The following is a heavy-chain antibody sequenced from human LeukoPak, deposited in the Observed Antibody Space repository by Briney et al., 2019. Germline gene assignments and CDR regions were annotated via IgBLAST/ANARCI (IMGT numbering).Heavy chain of an antibody. J-gene: IGHJ5*02. CDR3: ARGGGIAVAGTGQSWFDP. V-gene: IGHV3-30*09. CDR1: GFIFSSYI. D-gene: IGHD6-19*01. CDR2: ISDGGSNK. Sequence: GGSLRLSCAASGFIFSSYIMHWVRQAPGKGLEWVAVISDGGSNKFYPDSVKGRFAISRDNSKNTLSLQMNSLRAEDTAVYYCARGGGIAVAGTGQSWFDPWGQGTLVTVSS.